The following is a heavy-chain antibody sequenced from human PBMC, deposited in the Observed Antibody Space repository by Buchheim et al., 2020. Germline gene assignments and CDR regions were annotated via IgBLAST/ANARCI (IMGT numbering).Heavy chain of an antibody. CDR3: ARNFGLGGMDV. CDR2: INHSGTT. Sequence: QVQLQESGPGLVKPAGTLSLTCGVSGDSISSTDWWNWVRQPPGKGLEWIGEINHSGTTNYSPSLKSRVTMSVDKSKKQFFLNLSSVTAADTAVYYCARNFGLGGMDVWGRGTT. V-gene: IGHV4-4*02. D-gene: IGHD3-16*01. CDR1: GDSISSTDW. J-gene: IGHJ6*02.